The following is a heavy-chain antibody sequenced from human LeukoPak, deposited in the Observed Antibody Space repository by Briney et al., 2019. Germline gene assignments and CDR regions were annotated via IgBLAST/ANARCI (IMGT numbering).Heavy chain of an antibody. D-gene: IGHD4-17*01. J-gene: IGHJ5*02. CDR1: GGTFSSYA. CDR3: ARDPKPTVTTFNWFDP. V-gene: IGHV1-69*01. Sequence: SVKVSCKASGGTFSSYAISWVRQAPGQGLEWMGGIIPIFGTANYAQKFQGRVTITADESTSTAYMELSSLRSEDTAVYYCARDPKPTVTTFNWFDPWGQGTPVTVSS. CDR2: IIPIFGTA.